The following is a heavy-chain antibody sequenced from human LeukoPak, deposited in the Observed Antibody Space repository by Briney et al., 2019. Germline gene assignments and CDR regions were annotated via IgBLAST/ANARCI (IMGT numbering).Heavy chain of an antibody. J-gene: IGHJ4*01. CDR1: GYPFTNFY. D-gene: IGHD1-26*01. Sequence: ASVTVSFKPSGYPFTNFYIHWVRQAPGQGLEWMGWVNPKSGDTKYAQKFQDRISMTRDTSISTAYMEVNRLTSDDSAVYYCARDGVLVGSTVLNYWGQGTLVTVAS. V-gene: IGHV1-2*02. CDR2: VNPKSGDT. CDR3: ARDGVLVGSTVLNY.